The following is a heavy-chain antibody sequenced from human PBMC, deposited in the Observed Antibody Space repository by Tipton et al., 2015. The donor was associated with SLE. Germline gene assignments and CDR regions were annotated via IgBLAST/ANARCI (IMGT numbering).Heavy chain of an antibody. CDR2: VNHGESER. Sequence: SLRLSCEASGFSLSGYWMCWVRQAPGKGLEWVATVNHGESERYYGESVKGRFTISRDNAKNSLWLQMNSLRVEDTAVYYCARGGDFWTGYLSDGFDIWGHGTMVTVSS. CDR1: GFSLSGYW. V-gene: IGHV3-7*01. CDR3: ARGGDFWTGYLSDGFDI. D-gene: IGHD3/OR15-3a*01. J-gene: IGHJ3*02.